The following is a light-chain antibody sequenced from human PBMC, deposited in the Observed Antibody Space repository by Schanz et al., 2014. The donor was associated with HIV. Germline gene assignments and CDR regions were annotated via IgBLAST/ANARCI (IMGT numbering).Light chain of an antibody. V-gene: IGLV1-44*01. J-gene: IGLJ2*01. CDR2: ATY. CDR1: SSNIKMNA. Sequence: QSVLTQPPSASGTPGQRVTISCSGSSSNIKMNAVNWYQHLPGMGPKLLIYATYNRPSGVPDRFSGSGSDTSASLAISGLQSEDEADYYCAGWDDSLNGVVFGGGTKLTVL. CDR3: AGWDDSLNGVV.